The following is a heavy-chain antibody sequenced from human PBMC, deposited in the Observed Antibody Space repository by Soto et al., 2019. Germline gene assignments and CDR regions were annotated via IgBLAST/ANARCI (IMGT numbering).Heavy chain of an antibody. V-gene: IGHV1-69*01. CDR2: IIPIFGTA. CDR3: ARDRGSEMATARGAFDI. D-gene: IGHD3-10*01. Sequence: QVQLVQSGAEVKKPGSSVKVSCKASGGTFSSYAISWVRQAPGQGLERMGGIIPIFGTANYAQKFQGRVTITADESTSTAYMELSSLRSEDTAVYYCARDRGSEMATARGAFDIWGQGTMVTVSS. J-gene: IGHJ3*02. CDR1: GGTFSSYA.